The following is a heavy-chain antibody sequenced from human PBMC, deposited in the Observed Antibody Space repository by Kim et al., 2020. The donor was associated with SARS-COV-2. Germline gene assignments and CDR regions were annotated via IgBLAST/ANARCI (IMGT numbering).Heavy chain of an antibody. D-gene: IGHD2-8*02. CDR3: ARVIYHTGFDY. J-gene: IGHJ4*02. V-gene: IGHV1-3*01. Sequence: ASVKVSCKASGYIFTNFAIQWVRQAPGQRLEWMGWINAGTGNTKFSQQFQGRVTFTRDTSANTVYMELSRLGSEDTAVYYCARVIYHTGFDYWGQGTLVAVSS. CDR1: GYIFTNFA. CDR2: INAGTGNT.